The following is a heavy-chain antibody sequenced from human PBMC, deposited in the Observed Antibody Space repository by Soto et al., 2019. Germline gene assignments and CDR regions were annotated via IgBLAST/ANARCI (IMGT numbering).Heavy chain of an antibody. Sequence: SVKVSCKASGGTFSIYAISWVRQAPGQGLEWMGGIIPIFGTANYAQKFQGRVTITADESTSTAYMELSSLRSEDTAVYYCARQRGYRYGSVYFDYWGQGTLVTVSS. J-gene: IGHJ4*02. CDR1: GGTFSIYA. CDR2: IIPIFGTA. V-gene: IGHV1-69*13. CDR3: ARQRGYRYGSVYFDY. D-gene: IGHD5-18*01.